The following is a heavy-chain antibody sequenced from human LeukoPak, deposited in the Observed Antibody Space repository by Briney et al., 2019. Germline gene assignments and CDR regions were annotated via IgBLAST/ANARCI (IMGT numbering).Heavy chain of an antibody. V-gene: IGHV3-23*01. Sequence: GGSLTLSCAGSGFTFSDYGMTWVRQAPGKGLEWVAAISNSGDRTYYADSVKGRFTISRDNSKNTLYLQMNSLRAEDTAVYYCAKGAPWATYYFDYWGQGTLVTVSS. CDR2: ISNSGDRT. CDR1: GFTFSDYG. D-gene: IGHD1-1*01. CDR3: AKGAPWATYYFDY. J-gene: IGHJ4*02.